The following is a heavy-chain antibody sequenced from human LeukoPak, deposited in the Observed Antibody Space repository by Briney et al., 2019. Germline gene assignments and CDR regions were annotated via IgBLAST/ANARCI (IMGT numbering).Heavy chain of an antibody. J-gene: IGHJ4*02. D-gene: IGHD4-17*01. CDR1: GFTFSSYG. Sequence: GGSLRLSCAASGFTFSSYGMHWVRQAPGKGLEWVAVISYDGSNKYYADSVKGRFTISRDNSKNTLYLQMNSLRAEDTAVYYCARGPFPRYYGDYLDYWGQGTLVTVSS. CDR3: ARGPFPRYYGDYLDY. V-gene: IGHV3-30*03. CDR2: ISYDGSNK.